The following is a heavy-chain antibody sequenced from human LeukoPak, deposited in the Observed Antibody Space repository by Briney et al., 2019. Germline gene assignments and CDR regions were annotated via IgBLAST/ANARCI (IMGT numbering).Heavy chain of an antibody. CDR1: GYTFTSYG. D-gene: IGHD2-2*01. CDR2: ISAYNGNT. V-gene: IGHV1-18*01. CDR3: ATDVRAYCSSTCCYPYYYYGMDV. Sequence: ASVKVSCKASGYTFTSYGISWVRQAPGQGLEWMGWISAYNGNTNYAQKLQGRVTMTEDTSTDTAYMELSSLRSEDTAVYYCATDVRAYCSSTCCYPYYYYGMDVWGQGTTVTVSS. J-gene: IGHJ6*02.